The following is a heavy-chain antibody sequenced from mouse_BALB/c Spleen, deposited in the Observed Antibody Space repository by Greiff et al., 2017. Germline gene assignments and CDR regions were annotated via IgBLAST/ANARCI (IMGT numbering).Heavy chain of an antibody. CDR3: TSPYGKGPYYAMDY. CDR1: GYSFTGYY. CDR2: VNPNNGGT. J-gene: IGHJ4*01. Sequence: EVQLQQSGPDLVKPGASVKISCKASGYSFTGYYMHWVKQSHGKSLEWIGRVNPNNGGTSYNQKFKGKAKLTAVTSASTAYMELSSLTNEDSAVYYCTSPYGKGPYYAMDYWGQGTSVTVSS. V-gene: IGHV1S30*01. D-gene: IGHD2-1*01.